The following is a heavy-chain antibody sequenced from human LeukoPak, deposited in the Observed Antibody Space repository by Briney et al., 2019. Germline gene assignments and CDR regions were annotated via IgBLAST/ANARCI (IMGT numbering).Heavy chain of an antibody. CDR2: IIPILGIA. CDR1: GGTFSSYA. J-gene: IGHJ4*02. Sequence: ASVKVSCKASGGTFSSYAISWVRQAPGQGLEWMGRIIPILGIANYAQKFQGRVTITADKSTSTAYMELSSLRSEDTAVYYCARDPGSSSPAYWGQGTLVTVSS. V-gene: IGHV1-69*04. CDR3: ARDPGSSSPAY. D-gene: IGHD6-6*01.